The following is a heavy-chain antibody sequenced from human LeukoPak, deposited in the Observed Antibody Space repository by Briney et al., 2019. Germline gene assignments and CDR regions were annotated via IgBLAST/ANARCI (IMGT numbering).Heavy chain of an antibody. V-gene: IGHV4-28*01. Sequence: TPSETLSLTCAVSGYSISSSNWWGWIRQPPGKGLEWVGYIYYSGSTYYNPSLKSRVTMSVDTSKNQFSLKLSSVAAVDTAVYYCARNPIRQLVRKELVQNWFDPWVEGTLVTVSS. CDR1: GYSISSSNW. D-gene: IGHD6-6*01. CDR2: IYYSGST. J-gene: IGHJ5*02. CDR3: ARNPIRQLVRKELVQNWFDP.